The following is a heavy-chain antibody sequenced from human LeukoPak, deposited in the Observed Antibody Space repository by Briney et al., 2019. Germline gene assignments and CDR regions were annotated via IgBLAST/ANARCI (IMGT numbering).Heavy chain of an antibody. Sequence: GGPLRLSCAVCGFPFSCCWMHGVRRARGEGGVWVSRINSDGSSTNYADSVKGRFTISRDNAKNTLYLQMNSLRDEDTAVYYCAREFRVLPDIWGQGTMVTVSS. D-gene: IGHD2-8*02. CDR3: AREFRVLPDI. CDR2: INSDGSST. J-gene: IGHJ3*02. V-gene: IGHV3-74*01. CDR1: GFPFSCCW.